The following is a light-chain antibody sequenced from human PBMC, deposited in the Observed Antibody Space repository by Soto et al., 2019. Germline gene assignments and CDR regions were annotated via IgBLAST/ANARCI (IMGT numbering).Light chain of an antibody. V-gene: IGLV2-23*01. J-gene: IGLJ2*01. CDR1: XSDVGSYNL. CDR2: EGS. CDR3: CSYAGSVV. Sequence: QSALTQPASVSGSPGQSITISCTXTXSDVGSYNLVSWYQQHPGKAPKLMIYEGSKRPSGVSNRFSGSKSGNTASLTISGLQAEDEADYYCCSYAGSVVFGGGTKLTVL.